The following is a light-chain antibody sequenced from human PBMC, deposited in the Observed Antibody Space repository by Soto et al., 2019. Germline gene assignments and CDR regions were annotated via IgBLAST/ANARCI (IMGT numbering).Light chain of an antibody. Sequence: QSALTQPASVSGSPGQSITISCTGTSSDVGGYDYVSWYQQHPGKAPKLMIYDVSNRPSGISNRFSGSKSGNTASLTISGLQAEDEADYYCNSYTSSITRVFGGGTQLTV. CDR2: DVS. CDR1: SSDVGGYDY. CDR3: NSYTSSITRV. J-gene: IGLJ2*01. V-gene: IGLV2-14*01.